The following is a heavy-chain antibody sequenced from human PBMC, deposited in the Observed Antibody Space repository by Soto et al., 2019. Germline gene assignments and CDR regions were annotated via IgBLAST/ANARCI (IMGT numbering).Heavy chain of an antibody. V-gene: IGHV3-21*04. D-gene: IGHD3-10*01. CDR1: VFTFSTYS. CDR2: ISSSSSYI. J-gene: IGHJ4*02. CDR3: AKDSTRVRGSLDY. Sequence: GGSLRLSCAASVFTFSTYSMNWVRQAPGKGLEWVSSISSSSSYIYYADSVKGRFTISRDNSKNTLYLQMNSLRAEDTAVYYCAKDSTRVRGSLDYWGQGTLVTVSS.